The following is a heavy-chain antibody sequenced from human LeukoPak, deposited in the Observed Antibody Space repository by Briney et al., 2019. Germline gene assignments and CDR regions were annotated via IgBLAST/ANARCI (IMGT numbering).Heavy chain of an antibody. V-gene: IGHV4-39*07. J-gene: IGHJ5*02. D-gene: IGHD1-20*01. CDR1: GDSIGTNNYY. CDR2: IYYSGST. Sequence: SETLSLTCTVSGDSIGTNNYYWGWIRQPPGKGLEWIGNIYYSGSTYYDPSLKSRFTISIDTSKKQFSLKLTSVTAADTAVYSCARAALNWNQQYNWFDTWGQGILVTVSS. CDR3: ARAALNWNQQYNWFDT.